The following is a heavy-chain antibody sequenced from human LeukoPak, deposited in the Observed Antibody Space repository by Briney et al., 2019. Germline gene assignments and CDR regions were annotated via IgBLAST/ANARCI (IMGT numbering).Heavy chain of an antibody. V-gene: IGHV4-39*07. CDR2: IYYSGST. CDR3: ASPTGYCSSTSCSP. D-gene: IGHD2-2*01. CDR1: GGSISSSSYY. J-gene: IGHJ5*02. Sequence: SETLSLTCTVSGGSISSSSYYWGWIRQPPGKGLEWIGSIYYSGSTYYNPSLKSRVTISVDTSKNQFSLKLNSVTAADTAVYYCASPTGYCSSTSCSPWGQGTLVTVSS.